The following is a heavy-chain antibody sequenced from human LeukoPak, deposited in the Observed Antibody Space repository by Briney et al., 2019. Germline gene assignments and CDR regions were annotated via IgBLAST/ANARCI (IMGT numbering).Heavy chain of an antibody. V-gene: IGHV4-38-2*02. CDR3: ARGGGSYGYYMDV. J-gene: IGHJ6*03. Sequence: SETLSLTCTVSGYSISSGYYWGWIRQPPGKGLEWIGSINHSGSTNYNPSLKSRVTISVDTSKNQFSLKLSSVTAADTAVYYCARGGGSYGYYMDVWGKGPTVTVSS. CDR2: INHSGST. CDR1: GYSISSGYY. D-gene: IGHD5-18*01.